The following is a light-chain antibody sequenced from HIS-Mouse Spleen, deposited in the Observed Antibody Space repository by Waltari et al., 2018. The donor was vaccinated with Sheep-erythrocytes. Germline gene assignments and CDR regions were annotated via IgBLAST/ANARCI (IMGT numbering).Light chain of an antibody. J-gene: IGLJ3*02. CDR2: EGS. CDR1: SIDVGSYNL. CDR3: CSYAGSSTWV. V-gene: IGLV2-23*01. Sequence: QSALTQPASVSGSPGQSIPISCTGTSIDVGSYNLVSGYQQHPGKAPKLRIYEGSKRPSGVSNRFSGSKSGNTASLTISGLQAEDEADYYCCSYAGSSTWVFGGGTKLTVL.